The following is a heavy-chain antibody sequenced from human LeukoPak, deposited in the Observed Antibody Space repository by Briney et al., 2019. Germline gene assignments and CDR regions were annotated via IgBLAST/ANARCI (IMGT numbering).Heavy chain of an antibody. CDR2: IIPIFGTA. CDR3: ARGRAGCSSTSCPLAHDSYYYYYMDV. CDR1: GGTFSSYA. V-gene: IGHV1-69*13. Sequence: SVKVSCKASGGTFSSYAISWVRQAPGQGLEWMGGIIPIFGTANYAQKFQGRVTITADESTSTAYMELSSLRSEDTAVYYCARGRAGCSSTSCPLAHDSYYYYYMDVWGKGTTVTVSS. J-gene: IGHJ6*03. D-gene: IGHD2-2*01.